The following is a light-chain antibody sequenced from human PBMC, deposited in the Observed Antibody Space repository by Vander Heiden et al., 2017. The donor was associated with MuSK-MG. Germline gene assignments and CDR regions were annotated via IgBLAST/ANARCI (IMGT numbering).Light chain of an antibody. CDR1: QTVSNSY. Sequence: ELVLTQSPGTLALSPGERATLSCRATQTVSNSYLAWYQQKPGQAPRLLIDGASNSAIGIPDRVSGSGSEIDFTLTSSRREDEDFAVYFEHRNSRKWTFGQGTKVEVK. J-gene: IGKJ1*01. CDR2: GAS. CDR3: HRNSRKWT. V-gene: IGKV3-20*01.